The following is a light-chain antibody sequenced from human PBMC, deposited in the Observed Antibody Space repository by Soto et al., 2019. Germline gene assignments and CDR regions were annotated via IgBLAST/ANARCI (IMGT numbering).Light chain of an antibody. CDR1: QDIAIY. CDR2: AAS. CDR3: QQLRMYPST. Sequence: SQLTQCPSSLSASVGDIVTITCGASQDIAIYLAWYQQKPGEAPKLLIYAASTLYGGVPSRFSGSGSGTDFALTITSLQAEDFATYYCQQLRMYPSTFGGGTKVDIK. J-gene: IGKJ4*01. V-gene: IGKV1-9*01.